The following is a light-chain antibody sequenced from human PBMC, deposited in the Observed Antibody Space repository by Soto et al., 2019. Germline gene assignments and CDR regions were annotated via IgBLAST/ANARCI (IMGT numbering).Light chain of an antibody. V-gene: IGKV3-20*01. CDR3: QQYVTSPLT. CDR2: GVS. CDR1: QSVSSY. J-gene: IGKJ4*01. Sequence: IVLTQSPGTRSLSPCGAAKSSCRASQSVSSYLAWYQQKPGQAPRPLIYGVSSRATGIPDRFSGSGSGTDFTLTISRLESEDFAVYYCQQYVTSPLTFGGGTKVDIK.